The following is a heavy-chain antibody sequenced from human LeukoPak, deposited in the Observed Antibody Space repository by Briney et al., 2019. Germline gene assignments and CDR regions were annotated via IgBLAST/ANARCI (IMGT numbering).Heavy chain of an antibody. CDR1: GYTFTSYG. V-gene: IGHV1-18*01. J-gene: IGHJ4*02. CDR3: ARAPYYDFWSGIDY. CDR2: ISAYNGNT. D-gene: IGHD3-3*01. Sequence: GASVRVSCKASGYTFTSYGISWVRQAPGEGLEWMGWISAYNGNTNYAQKLQGRVTMTTATSTSTAYMELRSLRSDDTAVYYCARAPYYDFWSGIDYWGQGTLVTVSS.